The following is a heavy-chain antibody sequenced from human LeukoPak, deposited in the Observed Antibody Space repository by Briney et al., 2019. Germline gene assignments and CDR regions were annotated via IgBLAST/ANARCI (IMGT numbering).Heavy chain of an antibody. Sequence: ASVKVSCKASGYTFTSYGISWVRQAPGQGLEGMGWISAYNGNTNYAQKLQGRVTMTTDTSTGTAYMELRSLRSDDTAVYYCARDFGLVRYSYGSIYYFDYWGQGTLVTVSS. CDR1: GYTFTSYG. CDR3: ARDFGLVRYSYGSIYYFDY. V-gene: IGHV1-18*01. D-gene: IGHD5-18*01. J-gene: IGHJ4*02. CDR2: ISAYNGNT.